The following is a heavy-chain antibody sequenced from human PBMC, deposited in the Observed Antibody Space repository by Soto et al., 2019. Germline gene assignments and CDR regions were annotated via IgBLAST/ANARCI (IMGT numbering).Heavy chain of an antibody. CDR2: INGYNGNT. J-gene: IGHJ6*02. CDR3: AREGSAPYYYSGMDV. CDR1: GYTFTTYG. D-gene: IGHD6-19*01. V-gene: IGHV1-18*01. Sequence: QVQLEQSGAEVKKPGDSMKVSCKASGYTFTTYGISWVRQAPGQGLEWMGWINGYNGNTDYPQKLQGRVTMTTDTSTSTAYMELRRLRSDDTAVYCCAREGSAPYYYSGMDVWGQGTTVTVSS.